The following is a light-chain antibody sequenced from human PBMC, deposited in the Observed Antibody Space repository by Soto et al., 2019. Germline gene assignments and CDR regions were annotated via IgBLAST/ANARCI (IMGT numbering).Light chain of an antibody. CDR2: DAS. CDR1: QSISSF. CDR3: QQCSNWYT. V-gene: IGKV3-11*01. Sequence: EIVLTQSPATLSLSPGERATLSCRASQSISSFLTWYQHKPGQAPRLLIYDASKRATGIPARVSGSWSGTDFTLTIRSREPEDFGVYYCQQCSNWYTFGQGTKLEIK. J-gene: IGKJ2*01.